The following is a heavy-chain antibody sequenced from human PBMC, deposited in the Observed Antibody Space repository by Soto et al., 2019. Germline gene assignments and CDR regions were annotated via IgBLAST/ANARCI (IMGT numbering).Heavy chain of an antibody. V-gene: IGHV3-23*01. CDR2: LSDSGGSI. Sequence: EVQLLESGGGLVQPGGSLRLSCTASGFTFSSHAMTWVRQAPGKGLEWVSGLSDSGGSIYYADSVKGLFTIFRDNSMNTLYLQMNTLRAEDTAVYYCAKVSSSWYAGFFDLWGQGTLVTVSS. CDR1: GFTFSSHA. J-gene: IGHJ4*02. D-gene: IGHD6-13*01. CDR3: AKVSSSWYAGFFDL.